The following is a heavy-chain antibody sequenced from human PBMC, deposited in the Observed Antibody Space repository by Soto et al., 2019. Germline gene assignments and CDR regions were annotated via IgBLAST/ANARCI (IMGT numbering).Heavy chain of an antibody. D-gene: IGHD3-10*01. Sequence: ASVKVSCKASGYTFTSYDFNWVRQATGQGLEWMGWMNPNSGNTGYAQKFQGRVTMTRNTSISTAYMELSSLRSEDTAVYYCARVSGSFDDYYYYMDVWGKGTTVTVSS. CDR2: MNPNSGNT. CDR3: ARVSGSFDDYYYYMDV. V-gene: IGHV1-8*01. CDR1: GYTFTSYD. J-gene: IGHJ6*03.